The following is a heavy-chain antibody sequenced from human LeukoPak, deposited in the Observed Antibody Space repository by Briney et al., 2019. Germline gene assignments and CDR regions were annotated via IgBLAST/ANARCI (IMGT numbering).Heavy chain of an antibody. CDR3: AKDRDSSGWPPHY. J-gene: IGHJ4*02. D-gene: IGHD6-19*01. CDR2: ISGSGGST. Sequence: PGGSLRLSCSASGFTFSTYWMSWVRQAPGKGLEWVSAISGSGGSTYYADSVKGRFTISRDNSKNTLYLQMNSLRAEDTAVYYCAKDRDSSGWPPHYGGQGTLAPVSS. V-gene: IGHV3-23*01. CDR1: GFTFSTYW.